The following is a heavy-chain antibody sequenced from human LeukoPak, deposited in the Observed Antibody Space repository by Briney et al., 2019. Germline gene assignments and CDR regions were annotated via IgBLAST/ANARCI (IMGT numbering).Heavy chain of an antibody. D-gene: IGHD5-24*01. Sequence: GGSLRLSCAASGFTFSSYSMNWVRQAPGKGLEWVSSISSSSSYIYYADSVKGRFTISKDNAKNSLYLQMNSLRAEDTAVYYCARDSLMEGSLATTLCFDLWGRGTLVTVSS. CDR3: ARDSLMEGSLATTLCFDL. CDR2: ISSSSSYI. V-gene: IGHV3-21*01. J-gene: IGHJ2*01. CDR1: GFTFSSYS.